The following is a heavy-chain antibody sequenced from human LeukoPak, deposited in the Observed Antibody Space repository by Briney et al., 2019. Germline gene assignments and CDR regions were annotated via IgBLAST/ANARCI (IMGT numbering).Heavy chain of an antibody. J-gene: IGHJ3*02. CDR2: INHSGST. CDR3: ARVEVLDAFDI. Sequence: PSETLSLTCAVYGGSFSGYYWSWIRQPPGKGLEWIGEINHSGSTNYNPSLKSRVTISVDTSKNQFSLKLSSVTAADTAVYYCARVEVLDAFDIWGQGTMVTVSS. CDR1: GGSFSGYY. V-gene: IGHV4-34*01. D-gene: IGHD4/OR15-4a*01.